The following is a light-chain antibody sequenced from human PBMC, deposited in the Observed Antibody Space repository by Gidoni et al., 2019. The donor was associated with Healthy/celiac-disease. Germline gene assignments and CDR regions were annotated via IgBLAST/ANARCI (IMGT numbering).Light chain of an antibody. CDR1: QSISSY. CDR3: QQSYSTPYT. Sequence: IHVTQSPSSLSASVGDRVTITCRASQSISSYLNWYQQKPGKAPKLLIYAASSLQSGVPSRFSGSGSGTDFTLTISSLQPEDFATYYCQQSYSTPYTFGQXTKLEIK. V-gene: IGKV1-39*01. CDR2: AAS. J-gene: IGKJ2*01.